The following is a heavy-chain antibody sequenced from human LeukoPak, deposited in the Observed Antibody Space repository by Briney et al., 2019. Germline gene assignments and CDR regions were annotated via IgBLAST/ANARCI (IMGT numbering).Heavy chain of an antibody. CDR3: AREVVSKDSSGYLDY. CDR2: ISRGTGST. Sequence: GGSLRLSCAASGFTFSISAMSWVRQAPGKGLEWVSTISRGTGSTYYADSVKGRFTISRDNAKNSLYLHMNSLRAEDTAVYYCAREVVSKDSSGYLDYWGQGTLVTVSS. V-gene: IGHV3-23*01. CDR1: GFTFSISA. J-gene: IGHJ4*02. D-gene: IGHD3-22*01.